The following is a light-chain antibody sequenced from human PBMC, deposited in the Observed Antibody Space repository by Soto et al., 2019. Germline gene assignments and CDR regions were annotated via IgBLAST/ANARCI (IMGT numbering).Light chain of an antibody. V-gene: IGKV1-5*03. CDR1: QSISSW. Sequence: DIQMTQSPSTLSASVGDRVTITCRASQSISSWLAWYQQKPGKAPKLLIYKASSLESGVPSRFSGRGSGTEFTLTISSLQPDDFATYYCQQYNSYSVTFGPGTKVDI. J-gene: IGKJ3*01. CDR2: KAS. CDR3: QQYNSYSVT.